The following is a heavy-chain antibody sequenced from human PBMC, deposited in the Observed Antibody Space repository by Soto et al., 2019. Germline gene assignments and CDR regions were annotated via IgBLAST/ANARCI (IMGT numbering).Heavy chain of an antibody. CDR1: GFTFSSYG. CDR3: ANLHDYGDYEDAFDI. V-gene: IGHV3-30*18. J-gene: IGHJ3*02. CDR2: ISYDGSNK. Sequence: QVQLVESGGGVVQPGRSLRLSCAASGFTFSSYGMHWVRQAPGKGLEWVAVISYDGSNKYYADSVKGRFTISRDNSKNTLYLQMNSLRAEDTAVYYCANLHDYGDYEDAFDIWFQGTMVTVSS. D-gene: IGHD4-17*01.